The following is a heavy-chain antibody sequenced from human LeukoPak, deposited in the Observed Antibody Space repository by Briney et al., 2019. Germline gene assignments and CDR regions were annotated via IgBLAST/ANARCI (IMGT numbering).Heavy chain of an antibody. V-gene: IGHV4-39*01. CDR1: GDSVRNGNYY. CDR3: ARQGPSSAGILWDY. Sequence: SETLSLTCTVSGDSVRNGNYYWGWIRQPPEKGLEGIGTVYYSGTSYYGPSLQRRTTMSVDTLKNQFSLHLKSVTVADTAVYYCARQGPSSAGILWDYWGQGILVTVSS. D-gene: IGHD3-9*01. CDR2: VYYSGTS. J-gene: IGHJ4*02.